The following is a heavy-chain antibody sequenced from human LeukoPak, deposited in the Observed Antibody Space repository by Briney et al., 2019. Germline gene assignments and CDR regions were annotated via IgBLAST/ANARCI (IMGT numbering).Heavy chain of an antibody. J-gene: IGHJ3*02. CDR1: GFTFSSYW. CDR2: INSDGSST. V-gene: IGHV3-74*01. Sequence: PGGSLRLSCAASGFTFSSYWMHWVRQAPGKGLVWVSRINSDGSSTSYADSVKGRFTISRDNAKNSLYLQMNSLRAEDTAVYYCAREELTGDWDAFDIWGQGTMVTVSS. CDR3: AREELTGDWDAFDI. D-gene: IGHD7-27*01.